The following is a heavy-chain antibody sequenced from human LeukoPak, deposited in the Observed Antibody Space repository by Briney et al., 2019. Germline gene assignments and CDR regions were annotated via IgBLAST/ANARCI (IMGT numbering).Heavy chain of an antibody. CDR1: GFTFSSYG. CDR3: AKDQWSGRIAVAYYFDY. V-gene: IGHV3-30*02. CDR2: IRYDGSNK. D-gene: IGHD6-19*01. Sequence: GGSLRLSCAASGFTFSSYGMHWVRQAPGKGLEWVAFIRYDGSNKYYADSVKGRFTISRDNSKNTLYLQMNSLRAEDTAVYYYAKDQWSGRIAVAYYFDYWGQGTLVTVSS. J-gene: IGHJ4*02.